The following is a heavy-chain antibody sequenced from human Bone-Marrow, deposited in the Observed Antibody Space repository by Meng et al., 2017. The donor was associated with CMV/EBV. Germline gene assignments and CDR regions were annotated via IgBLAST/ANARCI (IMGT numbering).Heavy chain of an antibody. CDR1: GFIFGDYS. D-gene: IGHD2-2*02. J-gene: IGHJ6*02. CDR3: TSSPLHCSSTSCYTHYYYYGMDV. V-gene: IGHV3-49*04. CDR2: IRSKAYGGTT. Sequence: GESLKISCTASGFIFGDYSMSWVRQAPGKGLEWVGFIRSKAYGGTTEYAASVKGRFTISRDDSKSIAYLQMNSLKTEDTAVYYCTSSPLHCSSTSCYTHYYYYGMDVWGQGTTVTVSS.